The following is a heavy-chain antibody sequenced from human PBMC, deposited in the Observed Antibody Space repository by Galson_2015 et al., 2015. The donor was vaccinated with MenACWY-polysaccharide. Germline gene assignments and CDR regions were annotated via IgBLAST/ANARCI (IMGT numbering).Heavy chain of an antibody. CDR1: GFTFSSYA. V-gene: IGHV3-30-3*01. J-gene: IGHJ4*02. Sequence: SLRLSCATSGFTFSSYAMHWVRQAPGKGLEWVAVISYDGSNKYYADSVKGRFTISRDNSKNTLYLQMNSLRAEDTAVYYCARGGGYSYGLFDYWGQGTLVTVSS. D-gene: IGHD5-18*01. CDR2: ISYDGSNK. CDR3: ARGGGYSYGLFDY.